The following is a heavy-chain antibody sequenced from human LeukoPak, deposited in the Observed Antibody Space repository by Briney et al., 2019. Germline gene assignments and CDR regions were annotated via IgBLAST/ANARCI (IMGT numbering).Heavy chain of an antibody. V-gene: IGHV4-4*07. J-gene: IGHJ5*02. CDR3: ARDPNAISNWFDP. CDR2: IYTSGST. Sequence: SETLSLTCTVSGGSISSYYWSWIRQPAGKGLEWIGRIYTSGSTNYNPSLKSRVTMSVDTSKNQFSLKLNSATAADTAVYYCARDPNAISNWFDPWGQGTLVTVSS. CDR1: GGSISSYY. D-gene: IGHD3-3*02.